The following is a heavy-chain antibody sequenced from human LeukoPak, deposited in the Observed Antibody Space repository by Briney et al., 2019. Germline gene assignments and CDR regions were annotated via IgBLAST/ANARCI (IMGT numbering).Heavy chain of an antibody. D-gene: IGHD7-27*01. CDR1: GFSLSTSGMC. CDR3: ARTHKTGDRTLYYFDY. Sequence: ESGPALVKPTQTLTLTFTFSGFSLSTSGMCVSWIRQPPGKALAWLARIDWDDDKYYITSLKTRLPISKDTSKNQVVLTMTNMHPVDTATYYCARTHKTGDRTLYYFDYWGQGTLVTVSS. V-gene: IGHV2-70*11. CDR2: IDWDDDK. J-gene: IGHJ4*02.